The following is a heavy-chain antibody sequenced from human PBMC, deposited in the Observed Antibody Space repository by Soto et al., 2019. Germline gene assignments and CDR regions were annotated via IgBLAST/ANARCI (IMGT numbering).Heavy chain of an antibody. CDR1: GGSLSNYG. CDR2: IIPVFGTP. D-gene: IGHD3-22*01. CDR3: ARGDATKIVVTTYYGMDV. Sequence: QVQLVQSGAEVKKPGSSVKVSCKASGGSLSNYGISWVRQAPGQGLEWMGAIIPVFGTPNYAQKFQDRVTIPADESTTTVYMEVRSLTAEDTAVYYCARGDATKIVVTTYYGMDVWGQGATVTVYS. V-gene: IGHV1-69*12. J-gene: IGHJ6*02.